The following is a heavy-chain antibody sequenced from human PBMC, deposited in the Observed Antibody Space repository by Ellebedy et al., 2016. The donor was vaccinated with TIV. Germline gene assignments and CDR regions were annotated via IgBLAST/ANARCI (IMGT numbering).Heavy chain of an antibody. CDR2: IRYDGSNK. J-gene: IGHJ6*02. CDR3: VKGGSGSYHYYYGMDV. CDR1: GFTFSNFG. Sequence: PGGSLRLSCAASGFTFSNFGMHWVRQAPGKGLEWVAFIRYDGSNKYYADSVKGRFTISRDNSKNTLYLQMNSLRAEDTAMYYCVKGGSGSYHYYYGMDVWGQGTTVTVSS. V-gene: IGHV3-30*02. D-gene: IGHD3-10*01.